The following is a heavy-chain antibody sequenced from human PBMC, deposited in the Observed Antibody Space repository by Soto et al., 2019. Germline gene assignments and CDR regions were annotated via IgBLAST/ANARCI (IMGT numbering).Heavy chain of an antibody. D-gene: IGHD2-2*01. Sequence: ASVKVSCKASGYIFTGYYINWVRQAPGQGLEWMGWINPNSGDTSYLQKFQGRVSMTTDTSINTAYMELSRVTSADTAVYYCARPFCSTNSCHNWFDSWGQGTLVTVSS. CDR2: INPNSGDT. CDR3: ARPFCSTNSCHNWFDS. V-gene: IGHV1-2*02. CDR1: GYIFTGYY. J-gene: IGHJ5*01.